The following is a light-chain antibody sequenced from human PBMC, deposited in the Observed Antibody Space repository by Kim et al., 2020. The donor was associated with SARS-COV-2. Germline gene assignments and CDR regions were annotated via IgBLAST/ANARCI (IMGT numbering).Light chain of an antibody. V-gene: IGKV1-12*01. CDR2: AAS. CDR3: QQANSFPWT. CDR1: QGISSS. Sequence: DIQMTQSPSSVSASVGDRVTITCRASQGISSSLAWYQQKPGKAPKLQIYAASSLQSGVPSRFSGSGSGTDFTLTISSLQPEDFATYYCQQANSFPWTFGQGTKVDIK. J-gene: IGKJ1*01.